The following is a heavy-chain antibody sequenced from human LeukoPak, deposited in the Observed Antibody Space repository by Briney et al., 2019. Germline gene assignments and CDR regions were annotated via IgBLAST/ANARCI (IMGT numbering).Heavy chain of an antibody. Sequence: PGGSLRLSCAASGFTFSSYWMSWVRQAPGQGLEWVANIRQDGSEKYYVDSVKGRFTISRDNAKNSLYLQMNSLRAEDTAVYYCARIRTSYYFDYWGQGTLVTVSS. CDR1: GFTFSSYW. D-gene: IGHD3-10*01. CDR3: ARIRTSYYFDY. J-gene: IGHJ4*02. V-gene: IGHV3-7*01. CDR2: IRQDGSEK.